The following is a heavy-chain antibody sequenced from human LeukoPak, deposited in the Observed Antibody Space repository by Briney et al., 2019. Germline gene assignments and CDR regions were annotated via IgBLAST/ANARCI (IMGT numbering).Heavy chain of an antibody. CDR1: GGSISSYY. V-gene: IGHV4-59*08. D-gene: IGHD2-2*01. Sequence: SEALSLTCSVSGGSISSYYWSWIRQPPGKGLEWIGDIYYSGSTNYNPSLKSRVTISIDTSRNQFSLQLSSVTAADTAVYYCARIKVVPAAISWFDPWGQGTLVTVSS. CDR3: ARIKVVPAAISWFDP. J-gene: IGHJ5*02. CDR2: IYYSGST.